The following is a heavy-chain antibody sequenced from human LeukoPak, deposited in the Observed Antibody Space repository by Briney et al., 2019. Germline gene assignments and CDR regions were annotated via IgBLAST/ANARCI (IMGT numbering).Heavy chain of an antibody. V-gene: IGHV1-46*01. D-gene: IGHD4-23*01. CDR1: GYTFTSDY. J-gene: IGHJ3*02. CDR3: ARAVITSPRSAFDI. CDR2: INPSGGST. Sequence: ASVKVSCKASGYTFTSDYMHWVRQAPGQGLEWMGIINPSGGSTSYAQKFQGRDTMTRDMSTSTVYMELSSLRSEDTAVYYCARAVITSPRSAFDIWGQGTMVTVSS.